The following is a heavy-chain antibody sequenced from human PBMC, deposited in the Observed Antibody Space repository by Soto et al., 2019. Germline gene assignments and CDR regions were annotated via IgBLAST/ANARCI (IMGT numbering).Heavy chain of an antibody. Sequence: SQTLSLTCAISGDSVPSNSAAWNWIRQSPSRGLEWLGRTYYRSKWYNDYAVSVKSRITINPDTSKNQFSLQLNSVTPEDTAVYYCARDPGITGIPYYYYGMDVWGQGTTVTVSS. CDR3: ARDPGITGIPYYYYGMDV. CDR2: TYYRSKWYN. V-gene: IGHV6-1*01. J-gene: IGHJ6*02. CDR1: GDSVPSNSAA. D-gene: IGHD1-20*01.